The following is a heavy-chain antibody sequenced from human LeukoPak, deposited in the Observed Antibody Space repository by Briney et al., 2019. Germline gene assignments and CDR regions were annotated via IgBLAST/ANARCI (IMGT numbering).Heavy chain of an antibody. J-gene: IGHJ6*02. V-gene: IGHV3-21*01. CDR1: GFTFSSYS. CDR2: ISSSSSYI. Sequence: GGSLRLSCAASGFTFSSYSMNWVRQAPGKGLEWVSSISSSSSYIYYADSVKGRFTISRDNAKNSLYLQMNSLRAEDTAVYYCARDLVVRGVNPGYHYYGMDVWGQGTTVTVSS. D-gene: IGHD3-10*01. CDR3: ARDLVVRGVNPGYHYYGMDV.